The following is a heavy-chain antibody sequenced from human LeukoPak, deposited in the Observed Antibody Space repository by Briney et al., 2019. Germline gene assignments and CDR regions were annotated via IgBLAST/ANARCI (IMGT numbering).Heavy chain of an antibody. CDR2: INPNSGGT. J-gene: IGHJ4*02. Sequence: APVKVSCKASGYTFTGYYMHWVRQAPGQGLEWMGWINPNSGGTNYAQKFQGRVTMTRDTSISTAYMELSRLRSDDTAVYYCARAGSPDTMIDSLDYWGQGTLVTVSS. V-gene: IGHV1-2*02. CDR3: ARAGSPDTMIDSLDY. CDR1: GYTFTGYY. D-gene: IGHD3-22*01.